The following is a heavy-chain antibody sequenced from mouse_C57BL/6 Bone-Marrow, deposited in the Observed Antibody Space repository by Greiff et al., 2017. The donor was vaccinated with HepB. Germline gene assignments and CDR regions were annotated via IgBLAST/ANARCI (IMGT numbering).Heavy chain of an antibody. V-gene: IGHV1-59*01. J-gene: IGHJ4*01. CDR3: GRKGTGGAQYYATDH. D-gene: IGHD3-1*01. Sequence: VQLQQPGAELVRPGTSVKLSCKASGYTFPSYWMHWVKRRPGQGLEWIGVIDPSDSYTNYNQKFKGKATLTVDTSSSTAYMQLSSRTSEDSAVYYCGRKGTGGAQYYATDHWGQGTSATVSP. CDR1: GYTFPSYW. CDR2: IDPSDSYT.